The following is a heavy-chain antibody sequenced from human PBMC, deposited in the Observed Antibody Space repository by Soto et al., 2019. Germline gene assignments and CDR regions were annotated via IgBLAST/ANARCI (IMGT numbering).Heavy chain of an antibody. D-gene: IGHD6-13*01. J-gene: IGHJ4*02. CDR3: ASFPIAAAGTTDY. V-gene: IGHV3-23*01. Sequence: GGSLRLSCAASGFTFSSYAMSWVRQAPGKGLEWVSAISGSGGSTYYADSVKGRFTISRDNSKNTLYLQMNGLRAEDTAVYYCASFPIAAAGTTDYWGQGTLVTVSS. CDR2: ISGSGGST. CDR1: GFTFSSYA.